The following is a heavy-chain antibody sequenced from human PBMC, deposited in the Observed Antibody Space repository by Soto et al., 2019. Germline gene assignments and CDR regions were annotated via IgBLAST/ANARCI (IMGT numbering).Heavy chain of an antibody. CDR3: ARSWAVAGSYDY. V-gene: IGHV3-66*01. CDR2: IYSGGNT. J-gene: IGHJ4*02. D-gene: IGHD6-19*01. Sequence: EVQLVESGGGLVQPGGSLRLSCAASGFTVSSTYMNWVRQAPGKGLEWVSLIYSGGNTYYADSVKGRFTISRDNSKNTLYLPMNSLRAEDTAVYYCARSWAVAGSYDYWGQGTLVTVSS. CDR1: GFTVSSTY.